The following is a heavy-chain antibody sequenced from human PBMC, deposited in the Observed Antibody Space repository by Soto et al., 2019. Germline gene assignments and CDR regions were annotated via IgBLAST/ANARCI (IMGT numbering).Heavy chain of an antibody. D-gene: IGHD6-13*01. J-gene: IGHJ3*02. Sequence: SGPTLVNPTQTLTLTCTFSGFSLSTSGVGVGWIRQPPGKALEWLALIYRNDDKRYSPSLKSRLTITKDTSKNQVVLTMTNMEPVDTATYYRDHTAGSSWDPSCAFDIWGQGKMVTVSS. CDR3: DHTAGSSWDPSCAFDI. V-gene: IGHV2-5*01. CDR1: GFSLSTSGVG. CDR2: IYRNDDK.